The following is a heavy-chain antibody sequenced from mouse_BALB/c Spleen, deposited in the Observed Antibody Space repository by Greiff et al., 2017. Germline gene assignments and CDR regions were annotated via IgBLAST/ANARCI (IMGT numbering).Heavy chain of an antibody. V-gene: IGHV5-6-4*01. CDR1: GFTFSSYT. D-gene: IGHD2-4*01. CDR3: TRDGGDYDWFAY. J-gene: IGHJ3*01. CDR2: ISSGGSYT. Sequence: EVMLVESGGGLVKPGGSLKLSCAASGFTFSSYTMSWVRQTPEKRLEWVATISSGGSYTYYPDSVKGRFTISRDNAKNTLYLQMSSLKSEDTAMYYCTRDGGDYDWFAYWGQGTLVTVSA.